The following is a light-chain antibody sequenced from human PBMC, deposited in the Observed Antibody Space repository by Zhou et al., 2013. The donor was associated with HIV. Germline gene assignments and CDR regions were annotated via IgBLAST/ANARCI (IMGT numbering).Light chain of an antibody. Sequence: TQSPSSVSASVGDRVTITCRASQSVSSNYLAWYQQKPGQAPRLLIYGASSRATGIPDRFSGSGSGTDFTLTISRLEPEDFAVYYCQQYGSSSCSFGQGTKLEIK. CDR2: GAS. CDR3: QQYGSSSCS. CDR1: QSVSSNY. V-gene: IGKV3-20*01. J-gene: IGKJ2*04.